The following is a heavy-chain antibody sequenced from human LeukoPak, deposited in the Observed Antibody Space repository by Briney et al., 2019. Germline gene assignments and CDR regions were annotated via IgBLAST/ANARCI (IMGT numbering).Heavy chain of an antibody. V-gene: IGHV4-59*01. J-gene: IGHJ1*01. CDR2: IYYSGST. CDR3: ARGGYSYGYEYFQH. CDR1: GGSISSYY. Sequence: SETLSLTCTVSGGSISSYYWSWIRQPPGKGLEWIGYIYYSGSTNYNPSLKSRVTISVDTSKNQFSLKLSSVTAADTAVYYCARGGYSYGYEYFQHWGQGTLVTVSS. D-gene: IGHD5-18*01.